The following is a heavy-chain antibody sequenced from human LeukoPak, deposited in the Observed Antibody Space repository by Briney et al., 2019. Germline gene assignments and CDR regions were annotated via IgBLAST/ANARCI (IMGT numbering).Heavy chain of an antibody. J-gene: IGHJ6*03. V-gene: IGHV3-48*03. CDR2: ISSSGSTK. D-gene: IGHD5-18*01. CDR3: ARMNTVLVNGLNSYYYMDV. CDR1: GFTFSSYE. Sequence: GGSLRLSCAASGFTFSSYEMNWVRQAPGKGLQWVSYISSSGSTKYYAESVKGRFTISRDNTRDSLYLQMNSLRAEDTALYYCARMNTVLVNGLNSYYYMDVWGKGTTVTISS.